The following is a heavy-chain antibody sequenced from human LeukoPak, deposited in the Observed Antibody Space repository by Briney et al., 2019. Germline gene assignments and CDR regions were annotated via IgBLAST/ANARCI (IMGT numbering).Heavy chain of an antibody. D-gene: IGHD5-18*01. J-gene: IGHJ4*02. V-gene: IGHV4-61*02. CDR3: ARAAMAAHFDY. Sequence: TNYNPSLKSRVTISVDTSKNQFSLKLSSVTAADTAVYYCARAAMAAHFDYWGQGTLVTVSS. CDR2: T.